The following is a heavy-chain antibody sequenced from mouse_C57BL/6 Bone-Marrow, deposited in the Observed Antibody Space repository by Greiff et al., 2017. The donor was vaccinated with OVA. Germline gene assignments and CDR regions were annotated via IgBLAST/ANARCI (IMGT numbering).Heavy chain of an antibody. D-gene: IGHD3-1*01. CDR1: GYTFTSYG. J-gene: IGHJ4*01. CDR2: IYPRSGNT. Sequence: VKLMESGAELARPGASVKLSCKASGYTFTSYGISWVKQRTGQGLEWIGEIYPRSGNTYYNEKFKGKATLTADKSSSTAYMELRSLTSEDSAVYFCAKPQQPPYAMDYWGQGTSVTVSS. CDR3: AKPQQPPYAMDY. V-gene: IGHV1-81*01.